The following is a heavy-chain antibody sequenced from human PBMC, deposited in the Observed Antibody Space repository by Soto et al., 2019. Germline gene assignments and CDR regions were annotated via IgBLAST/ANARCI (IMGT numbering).Heavy chain of an antibody. CDR2: IITFFGAA. D-gene: IGHD1-1*01. Sequence: QVQLVQSGAEVRKPGSSVRVSCKASGGRFSTYAFNWVRQAPGQGLEWLGGIITFFGAAMYAQKFQGRVKSTADDLTTTAYMELSGLRSEDTAVYYCARGGKERFRGPGMDVWGQGTTVTVSS. CDR3: ARGGKERFRGPGMDV. CDR1: GGRFSTYA. V-gene: IGHV1-69*01. J-gene: IGHJ6*02.